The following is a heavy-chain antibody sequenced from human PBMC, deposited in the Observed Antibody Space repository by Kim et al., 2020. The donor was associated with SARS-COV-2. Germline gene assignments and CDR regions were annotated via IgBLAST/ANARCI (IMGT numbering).Heavy chain of an antibody. V-gene: IGHV3-15*01. CDR3: TTGGYDYQYYFDY. CDR2: IKSKTDGGTT. J-gene: IGHJ4*02. CDR1: GFTFSNAW. D-gene: IGHD5-12*01. Sequence: GGSLRLSCAASGFTFSNAWMSWVRQAPGKGLEWVGRIKSKTDGGTTDYAAPVKGRFTISRDDSKNTLYLQMNSLKTEDTAVYYCTTGGYDYQYYFDYWGQGTLVTVSS.